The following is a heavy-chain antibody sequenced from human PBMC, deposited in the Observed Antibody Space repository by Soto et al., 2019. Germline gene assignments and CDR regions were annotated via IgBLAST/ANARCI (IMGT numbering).Heavy chain of an antibody. Sequence: GESLKISCKGSGYRFTTYWIGWVRQMPGKGLEWMGIIYPGDFDTRYSPSFQGQVTISADNSISTAYLQWSSLKASDTAMYYCARASSTFVDPYHFDYWGQGTLVTVSS. V-gene: IGHV5-51*01. CDR3: ARASSTFVDPYHFDY. J-gene: IGHJ4*02. CDR2: IYPGDFDT. CDR1: GYRFTTYW. D-gene: IGHD3-3*02.